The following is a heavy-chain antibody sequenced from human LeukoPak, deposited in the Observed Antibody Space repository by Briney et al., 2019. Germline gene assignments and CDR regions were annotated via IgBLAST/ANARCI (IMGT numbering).Heavy chain of an antibody. Sequence: ASVKVSCKASGYTFTTYYMNWVRQAPGQGFEWMGIINPSVGSTSYAQKFQGGITMTRDMSTSTVYMELSSVRSEDTAVYYCVRGGYDFSSGYYPSRWGQGTLVTVSS. CDR1: GYTFTTYY. CDR3: VRGGYDFSSGYYPSR. V-gene: IGHV1-46*01. J-gene: IGHJ4*02. CDR2: INPSVGST. D-gene: IGHD3-3*01.